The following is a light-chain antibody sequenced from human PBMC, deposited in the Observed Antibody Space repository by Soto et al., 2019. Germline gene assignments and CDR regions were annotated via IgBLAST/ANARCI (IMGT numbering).Light chain of an antibody. CDR3: QQHGGSLRT. CDR1: QSVSSSY. Sequence: EIVLTQSPGTLSLSPGERATLSCRASQSVSSSYLAWYQQKPGQAPRLLIYGASSRATGIPDRFSGSGSGTDFTLTISRLEPEEFALCHCQQHGGSLRTFGQGTKLEIK. CDR2: GAS. J-gene: IGKJ2*01. V-gene: IGKV3-20*01.